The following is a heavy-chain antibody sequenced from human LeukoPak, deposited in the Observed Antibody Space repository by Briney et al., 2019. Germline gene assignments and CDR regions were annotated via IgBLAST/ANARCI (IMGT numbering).Heavy chain of an antibody. J-gene: IGHJ4*02. CDR2: INPSGGST. V-gene: IGHV1-46*01. CDR1: GYTFTSYY. Sequence: ASVKVSCKASGYTFTSYYMHWVRQAPGQGLEWMGIINPSGGSTSYAQKFQGRVTMTRDTSTSTVYMELSSLRSEDTAVYYCARDRPYYDILTGYYLRGLFDYWGQGTLVTVSS. CDR3: ARDRPYYDILTGYYLRGLFDY. D-gene: IGHD3-9*01.